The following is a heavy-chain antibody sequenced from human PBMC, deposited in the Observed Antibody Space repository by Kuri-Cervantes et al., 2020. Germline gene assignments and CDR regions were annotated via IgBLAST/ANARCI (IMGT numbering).Heavy chain of an antibody. V-gene: IGHV3-74*01. CDR3: ARDTGNGGAYYFDY. D-gene: IGHD2-8*02. J-gene: IGHJ4*02. CDR1: GFTFSSYW. Sequence: GGSLRLSCAASGFTFSSYWMSWVRQAPEKRLVWVSRINSDGSSSSYADSVKGRFTISRDNAKKTLYLQMNSLRAEDTAVYYCARDTGNGGAYYFDYWGQGILVTVSS. CDR2: INSDGSSS.